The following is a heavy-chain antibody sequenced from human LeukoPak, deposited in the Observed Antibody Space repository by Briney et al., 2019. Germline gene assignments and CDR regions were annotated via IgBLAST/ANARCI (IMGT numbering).Heavy chain of an antibody. CDR2: ISSDGSST. Sequence: PGGSLRLSCAASEFTFSSYWMHWFRQAPGKGLVWVSRISSDGSSTSYADFVKGRFTISRDNAKNTLYLQMDSLRAEDTAVYYCASYSSWPDYWGQGTLVTVSS. CDR1: EFTFSSYW. D-gene: IGHD6-6*01. J-gene: IGHJ4*02. V-gene: IGHV3-74*01. CDR3: ASYSSWPDY.